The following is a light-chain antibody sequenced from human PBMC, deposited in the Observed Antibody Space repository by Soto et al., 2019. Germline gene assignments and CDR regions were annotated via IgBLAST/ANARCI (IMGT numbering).Light chain of an antibody. CDR3: QQYNNWRET. CDR2: GAS. J-gene: IGKJ1*01. Sequence: EIVMTQSPATLSVSPGERATLSCRASQSVSSNLAWYQQKPGQAPRLLISGASTRATGIPARFSGSGSGTEFTLTISSLQSEDFAVYYCQQYNNWRETFGQGTKVEIK. V-gene: IGKV3-15*01. CDR1: QSVSSN.